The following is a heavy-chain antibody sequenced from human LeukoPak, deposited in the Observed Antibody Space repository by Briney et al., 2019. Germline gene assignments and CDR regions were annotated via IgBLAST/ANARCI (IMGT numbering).Heavy chain of an antibody. V-gene: IGHV3-7*01. D-gene: IGHD2-15*01. J-gene: IGHJ4*02. CDR3: AREDGYCSGGNCYSYFDS. CDR2: IKKTGSET. CDR1: GFTFSHFR. Sequence: GGSLRLSCAASGFTFSHFRMSWVRQAPGKGLEWVAYIKKTGSETYYVDSVKGRFTITRDNTRSSLFLQMYSLRAEDTAVYFCAREDGYCSGGNCYSYFDSWGQGTLVTVFS.